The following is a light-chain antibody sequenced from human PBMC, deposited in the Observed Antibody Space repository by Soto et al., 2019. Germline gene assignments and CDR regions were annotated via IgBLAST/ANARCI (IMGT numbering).Light chain of an antibody. CDR3: QQYASSPRT. J-gene: IGKJ1*01. CDR1: QSVSSSY. Sequence: EIVLTQSPGTLSLSPGERATLSCRASQSVSSSYLAWYQQKPGQAPRLLIYGASSRATGIPDRFSGSGSGTDFTLTISSLEPEDFAVYYCQQYASSPRTFGQGTKVEIK. CDR2: GAS. V-gene: IGKV3-20*01.